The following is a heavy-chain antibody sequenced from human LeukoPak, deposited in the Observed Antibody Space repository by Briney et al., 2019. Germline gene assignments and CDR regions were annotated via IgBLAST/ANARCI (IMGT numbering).Heavy chain of an antibody. CDR1: GFTFSSYA. CDR3: AKVNSRYYYDSSGKNNWFDP. Sequence: GGSLRLSCAASGFTFSSYAMSWVRQAPGKGLEWVSAISGSGGSTYYADSVKGRFTISRDNSKNTLYLQMNSLRAEDTAVYYCAKVNSRYYYDSSGKNNWFDPWGQGTLVTVSS. V-gene: IGHV3-23*01. D-gene: IGHD3-22*01. CDR2: ISGSGGST. J-gene: IGHJ5*02.